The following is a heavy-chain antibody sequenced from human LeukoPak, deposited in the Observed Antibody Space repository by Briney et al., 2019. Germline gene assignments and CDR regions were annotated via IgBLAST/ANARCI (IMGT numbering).Heavy chain of an antibody. D-gene: IGHD3-22*01. Sequence: GDSLKISCKGSGYNFSNYWIAWVRQMPGKGLEWMGIIYPNDSDTRYRPSFQGQVSISADKSINIAYLQWSSLKASDTAMYFCARPNITYYYDSSGYDGFDVWGQGTMVTVSS. J-gene: IGHJ3*01. V-gene: IGHV5-51*01. CDR2: IYPNDSDT. CDR1: GYNFSNYW. CDR3: ARPNITYYYDSSGYDGFDV.